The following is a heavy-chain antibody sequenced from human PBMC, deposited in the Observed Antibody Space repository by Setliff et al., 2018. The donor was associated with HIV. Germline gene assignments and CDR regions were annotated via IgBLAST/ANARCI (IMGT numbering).Heavy chain of an antibody. Sequence: PSETLSLTCAVSGYSISSGFYWGWIRQPPGKGLEWIGSIYHSGSTYYNPSLRSRVTILVDTSKNQFSLKLSSVTAADTAVYYCARDAPTVYANGWFDPWGQGTLVTVSS. V-gene: IGHV4-38-2*02. CDR1: GYSISSGFY. CDR3: ARDAPTVYANGWFDP. J-gene: IGHJ5*02. CDR2: IYHSGST. D-gene: IGHD2-8*01.